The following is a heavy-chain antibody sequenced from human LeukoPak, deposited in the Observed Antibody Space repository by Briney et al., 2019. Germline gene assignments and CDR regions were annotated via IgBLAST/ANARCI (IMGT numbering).Heavy chain of an antibody. CDR2: ISNSGSTI. D-gene: IGHD2-2*01. V-gene: IGHV3-11*01. CDR1: GFTFSDYY. CDR3: AKGLPATLLDY. Sequence: GGSLRLSCAASGFTFSDYYMSWIRQAPGKGLEWVLYISNSGSTIYYADSVKGRFTISRDNAKNSLYLQMNSLRAEDTAVYYCAKGLPATLLDYWGQGTLVTVSS. J-gene: IGHJ4*02.